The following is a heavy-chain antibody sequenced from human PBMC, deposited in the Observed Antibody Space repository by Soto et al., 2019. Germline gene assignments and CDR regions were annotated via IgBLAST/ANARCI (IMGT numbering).Heavy chain of an antibody. D-gene: IGHD3-10*01. CDR3: ARGIRGSGRDNDH. CDR1: GFTFSNYW. CDR2: IISDGLST. V-gene: IGHV3-74*01. J-gene: IGHJ4*02. Sequence: EVQLVESGGGLVQPGGSLILSCAASGFTFSNYWMVWVRQAPRKGLVWVSRIISDGLSTNYADSVKGRFTISRDNAKNTLYPQMNSLRAEDTAVYYCARGIRGSGRDNDHWGQGTLVTVSS.